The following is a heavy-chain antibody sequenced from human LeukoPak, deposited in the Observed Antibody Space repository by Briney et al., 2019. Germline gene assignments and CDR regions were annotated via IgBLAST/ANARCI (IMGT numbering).Heavy chain of an antibody. CDR2: MNPNSGNT. V-gene: IGHV1-8*01. CDR1: GYSFTSYD. Sequence: ASVKVSCKASGYSFTSYDINWVRQAPGQGLEWMGWMNPNSGNTGYAQKFQGRVTMTRSTSISTVYMELSSLRSEDTAVYYCARVQRVTFPLKYYFDYWGQGTLVTVSS. CDR3: ARVQRVTFPLKYYFDY. D-gene: IGHD3-10*01. J-gene: IGHJ4*02.